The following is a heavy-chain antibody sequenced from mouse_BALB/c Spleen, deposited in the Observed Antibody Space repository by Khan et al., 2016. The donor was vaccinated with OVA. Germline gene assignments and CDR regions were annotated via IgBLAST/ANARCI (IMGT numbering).Heavy chain of an antibody. CDR3: AREGLDAFAY. D-gene: IGHD3-3*01. CDR2: IGAGGST. Sequence: VQLVESGPGLVAPSQSLSITCTVSGFSLTSYDVYWIRQPPGKGLECLGVIGAGGSTNYNSALMSRLSISKDNSKSQVFLKMNSLQTDDTAMYYCAREGLDAFAYWGQGTLVTVS. CDR1: GFSLTSYD. J-gene: IGHJ3*01. V-gene: IGHV2-9*02.